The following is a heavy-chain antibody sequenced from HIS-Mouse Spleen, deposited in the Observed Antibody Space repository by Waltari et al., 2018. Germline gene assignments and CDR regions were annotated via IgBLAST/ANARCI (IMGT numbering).Heavy chain of an antibody. J-gene: IGHJ3*02. V-gene: IGHV3-21*01. CDR1: GFTFSSYS. Sequence: EVQLVESGGGLVKPGGSLRLSCAASGFTFSSYSMNWLRQAPGKGLEWVSSISSSSSYIYYADSVKGRFTISRDNAKNSLYLQMNSLRAEDTAVYYCAREGKAADAFDIWGQGTMVTVSS. CDR3: AREGKAADAFDI. CDR2: ISSSSSYI. D-gene: IGHD6-13*01.